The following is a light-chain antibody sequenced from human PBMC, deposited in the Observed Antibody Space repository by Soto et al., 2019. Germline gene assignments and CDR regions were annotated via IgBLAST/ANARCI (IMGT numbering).Light chain of an antibody. CDR1: SRDVGGYNY. CDR2: EVN. V-gene: IGLV2-8*01. Sequence: ALKQPPSASGSPGQTVTISCTGTSRDVGGYNYVSWFQQHPGKAPKLIIHEVNQRPSGVPDRFSGSKSGNTASLTVSGLQAEDEGTYYCSSYGGYNNVVFGTGTKVTVL. J-gene: IGLJ1*01. CDR3: SSYGGYNNVV.